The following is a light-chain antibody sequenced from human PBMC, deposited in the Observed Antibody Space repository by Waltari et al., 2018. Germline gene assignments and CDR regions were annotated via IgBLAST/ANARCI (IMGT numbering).Light chain of an antibody. CDR1: SSAVGSPNL. CDR3: CSYAGGTASIL. J-gene: IGLJ2*01. V-gene: IGLV2-23*01. Sequence: QSALTQPASVSGSPGQSITIPCPGTSSAVGSPNLVSWYQHHPGKAPKLMIYEDTKRPSGVSNRFSGSKSGNTASLTISGLQAEDEADYYCCSYAGGTASILLGGGTKLTVL. CDR2: EDT.